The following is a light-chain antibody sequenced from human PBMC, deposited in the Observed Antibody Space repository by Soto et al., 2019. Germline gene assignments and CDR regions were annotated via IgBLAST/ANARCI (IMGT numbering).Light chain of an antibody. V-gene: IGLV2-14*01. CDR1: SNDIGGYNY. J-gene: IGLJ2*01. Sequence: QSVLTQPASVSGSPGQSITISCTGTSNDIGGYNYVSWLQQHPGEAPKLIIYEVSNRPSGVSNRFSGSKSGNTASLTITGLQPEDEASYYCTSYTITHIPVIFGGGTQVTVL. CDR3: TSYTITHIPVI. CDR2: EVS.